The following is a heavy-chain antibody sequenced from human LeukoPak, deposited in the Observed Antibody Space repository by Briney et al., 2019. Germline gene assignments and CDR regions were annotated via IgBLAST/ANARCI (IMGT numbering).Heavy chain of an antibody. J-gene: IGHJ4*02. CDR1: GGSVSSGSYY. CDR3: ASGTYGAQFDY. V-gene: IGHV4-61*01. Sequence: SETLSLTCTVSGGSVSSGSYYWSWIRQPPGKGLEWIGYIYYSGSTNYNPSLKSRVTISVDTSKNQFSLKLSSVTAADTAVYYCASGTYGAQFDYWGQGTLVTVSS. CDR2: IYYSGST. D-gene: IGHD4-17*01.